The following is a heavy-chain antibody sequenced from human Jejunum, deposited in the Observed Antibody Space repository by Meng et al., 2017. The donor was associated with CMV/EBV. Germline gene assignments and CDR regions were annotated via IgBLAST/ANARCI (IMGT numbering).Heavy chain of an antibody. Sequence: QNPFNESGPTLVKPTRTLTLPCTFSGFSPSTNGEVVGWIRQPPGKALEWLALIYRGDDKRYSPSLKSRLSIAKDTSKNEVVLTVTTMGPVDTGTYYCAHFVGGYYPSRPDYWGQGTLVTVSS. D-gene: IGHD1-26*01. CDR1: GFSPSTNGEV. V-gene: IGHV2-5*02. CDR3: AHFVGGYYPSRPDY. CDR2: IYRGDDK. J-gene: IGHJ4*02.